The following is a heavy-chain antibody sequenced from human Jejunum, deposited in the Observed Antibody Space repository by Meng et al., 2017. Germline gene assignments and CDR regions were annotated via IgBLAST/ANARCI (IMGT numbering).Heavy chain of an antibody. CDR3: ARAPDFVYLDY. CDR1: GFTFTSYA. CDR2: IGGSGDST. D-gene: IGHD2-21*02. Sequence: GESLKISCAASGFTFTSYAMSWVRQAPGKGLEWVSGIGGSGDSTYYADSAKGRFTISRDNPKNTLYLQMKSLRVEDTAVYYCARAPDFVYLDYWGQGTLVTVSS. V-gene: IGHV3-23*01. J-gene: IGHJ4*02.